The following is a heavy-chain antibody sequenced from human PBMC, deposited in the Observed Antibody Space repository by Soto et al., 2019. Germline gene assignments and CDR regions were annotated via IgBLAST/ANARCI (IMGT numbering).Heavy chain of an antibody. D-gene: IGHD6-19*01. V-gene: IGHV3-33*01. J-gene: IGHJ6*02. CDR3: ARMYSSGWQLDYYYYYYGMDV. Sequence: QVQLVESGGGVVQPGRSLRLSCAASGFTFSSYGMHWVRQAPGKGLEWVAVIWYDGSNKYYADSVKGRFTISRDNSKNQRYRQMNSLRAEETAVYYCARMYSSGWQLDYYYYYYGMDVWGQGTTVTVSS. CDR1: GFTFSSYG. CDR2: IWYDGSNK.